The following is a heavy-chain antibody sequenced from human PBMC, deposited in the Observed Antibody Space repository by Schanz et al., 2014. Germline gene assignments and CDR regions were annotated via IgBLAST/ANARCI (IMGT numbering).Heavy chain of an antibody. CDR2: ISAYNGHT. CDR1: GFTFSTHA. D-gene: IGHD6-13*01. J-gene: IGHJ4*02. CDR3: ARDGEAAADCDY. V-gene: IGHV1-18*01. Sequence: VQLVESGGGVVQPGRSLRLSCAASGFTFSTHAMHWVRQAPGQGLEWMGWISAYNGHTTYAQKFQGRVTMTTDTSTSTAYMELSSLRSEDTAVYYCARDGEAAADCDYWGQGTLVTVSS.